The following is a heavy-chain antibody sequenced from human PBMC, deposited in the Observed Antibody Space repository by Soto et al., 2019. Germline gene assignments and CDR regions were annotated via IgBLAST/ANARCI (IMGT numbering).Heavy chain of an antibody. J-gene: IGHJ4*02. V-gene: IGHV4-39*01. CDR2: IYSGST. CDR1: GGSISSSSSY. D-gene: IGHD6-13*01. CDR3: ATTRGIAVGGTFDY. Sequence: SETLSLTCTVSGGSISSSSSYWGWIRQPPGKGLEWIGTIYSGSTYYNPSLKSRVTISVDTSKNQSSLKLSSVAAADTAIYFCATTRGIAVGGTFDYWGQGTLVTVS.